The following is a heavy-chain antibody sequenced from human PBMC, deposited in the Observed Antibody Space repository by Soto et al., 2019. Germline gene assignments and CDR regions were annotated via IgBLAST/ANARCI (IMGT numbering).Heavy chain of an antibody. D-gene: IGHD4-17*01. J-gene: IGHJ4*02. CDR3: ARDYGDFRAVYY. Sequence: PVGSLRLSCAASGFTFSSYGMHWVRQAPGKGLEWVAVIWYDGSNKYYADSVKGRFTISRDNSKNTLYLQMNSLRAEDTAVYYCARDYGDFRAVYYWGQGTLVTVSS. CDR1: GFTFSSYG. V-gene: IGHV3-33*01. CDR2: IWYDGSNK.